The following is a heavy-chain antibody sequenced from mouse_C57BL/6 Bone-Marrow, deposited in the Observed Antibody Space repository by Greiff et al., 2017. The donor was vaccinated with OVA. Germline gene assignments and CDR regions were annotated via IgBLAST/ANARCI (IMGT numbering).Heavy chain of an antibody. CDR1: GFTFSSYG. J-gene: IGHJ3*01. Sequence: EVQLVESGGDLVKPGGSLKLSCAASGFTFSSYGMSWVRQTPDKRLEWVATISSGGSYTYYPDSVKGRFTISRDNAKNTLYLQMSSLKSEDTDMYYCARGLRRFAYWGQGTLVTVSA. CDR2: ISSGGSYT. V-gene: IGHV5-6*01. D-gene: IGHD2-2*01. CDR3: ARGLRRFAY.